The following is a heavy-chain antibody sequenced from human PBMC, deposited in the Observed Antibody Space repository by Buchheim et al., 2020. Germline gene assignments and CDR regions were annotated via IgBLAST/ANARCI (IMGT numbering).Heavy chain of an antibody. D-gene: IGHD2-21*02. CDR3: ARDCGGDCYGHYYGLDV. Sequence: QVQLQESGPGLVKPSETLSLTCNVSGGSITGSYWSWIRQPPGKGLEWIGYVSASGDSIYNPSLESRVTMSVGTSKNPFSLKLRSATAADTAIYYCARDCGGDCYGHYYGLDVWGQGTT. J-gene: IGHJ6*02. V-gene: IGHV4-59*12. CDR2: VSASGDS. CDR1: GGSITGSY.